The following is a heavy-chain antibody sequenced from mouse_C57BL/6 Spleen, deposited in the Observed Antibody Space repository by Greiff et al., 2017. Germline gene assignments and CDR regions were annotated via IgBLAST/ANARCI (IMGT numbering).Heavy chain of an antibody. CDR2: IDPETGGT. J-gene: IGHJ3*01. CDR3: TREGYDYPGN. Sequence: VQLQQSGAELVRPGASVTLSCKASGYTFTDYEMHWVKQTPVHGLEWIGAIDPETGGTAYNQKFKGKAILTADKSSSTAYMELRSLTSEDSAVYYCTREGYDYPGNWGQGTLVTVS. CDR1: GYTFTDYE. V-gene: IGHV1-15*01. D-gene: IGHD2-4*01.